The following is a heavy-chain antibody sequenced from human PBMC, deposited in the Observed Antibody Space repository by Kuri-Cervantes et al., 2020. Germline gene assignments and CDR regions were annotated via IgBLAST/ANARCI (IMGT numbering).Heavy chain of an antibody. CDR3: ARTYCSGGSCWGFDY. CDR2: IFSNDEK. D-gene: IGHD2-15*01. CDR1: GFSLSTSGVG. V-gene: IGHV2-26*01. J-gene: IGHJ4*02. Sequence: SGPTLVKPTQTLTLTCTFSGFSLSTSGVGVGWIRQPPGKALEWLAHIFSNDEKSYSTSLKSRLTISKDTSKSQVVLTMTNMDPVDTATYYCARTYCSGGSCWGFDYWGQGTLVTVSS.